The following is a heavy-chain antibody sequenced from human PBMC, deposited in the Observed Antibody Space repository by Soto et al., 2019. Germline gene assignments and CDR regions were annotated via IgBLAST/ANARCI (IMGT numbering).Heavy chain of an antibody. CDR2: ISYDGSNK. Sequence: QVQLVESGGGVVQPGRSLRLSCAASGFTFSSYGMHWVRQAPSKGLEWVAVISYDGSNKYYADSVKGRFTISRDNSKNTLYLQMNSLRAEDTAVYYCAKAVRDCSSTSCYSDYWGQGTLVTVSS. J-gene: IGHJ4*02. V-gene: IGHV3-30*18. CDR1: GFTFSSYG. D-gene: IGHD2-2*01. CDR3: AKAVRDCSSTSCYSDY.